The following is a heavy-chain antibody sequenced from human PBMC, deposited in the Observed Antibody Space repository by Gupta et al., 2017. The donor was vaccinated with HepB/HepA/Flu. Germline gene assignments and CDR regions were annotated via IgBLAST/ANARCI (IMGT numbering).Heavy chain of an antibody. CDR3: ARRKMAVGYNWFDP. J-gene: IGHJ5*02. Sequence: QLQLQESGPGLVKPSETLSLTCTVSGGSISSSSYYWGWIRQPPGKGREWMGSIYYSGSTYYNPSLKSRVTISVDTSKTQFSLKLSSVTAADTAVYYCARRKMAVGYNWFDPWGQGTLVTVSS. D-gene: IGHD1-26*01. CDR2: IYYSGST. V-gene: IGHV4-39*01. CDR1: GGSISSSSYY.